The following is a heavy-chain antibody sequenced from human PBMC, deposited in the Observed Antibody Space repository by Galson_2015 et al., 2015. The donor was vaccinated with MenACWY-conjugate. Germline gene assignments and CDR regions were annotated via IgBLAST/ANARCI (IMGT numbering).Heavy chain of an antibody. Sequence: SVKVSCKASGSTFSSYAISWVRQAPGQGLEWMGGIIPIFGTANYAQKFQGRVTITADESTSTAYMELSSLRSEDTAVYYCARPRYCSGGSCSHGAFDIWGQGTMVTVSS. D-gene: IGHD2-15*01. J-gene: IGHJ3*02. V-gene: IGHV1-69*13. CDR1: GSTFSSYA. CDR2: IIPIFGTA. CDR3: ARPRYCSGGSCSHGAFDI.